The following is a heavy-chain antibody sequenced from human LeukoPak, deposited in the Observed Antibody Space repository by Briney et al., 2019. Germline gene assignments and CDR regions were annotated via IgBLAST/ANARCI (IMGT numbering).Heavy chain of an antibody. CDR1: GFTFSSYA. Sequence: GGSLRLSCAASGFTFSSYAIHWVRQAPGKGLERVAVISYDGSNKYYADSVKGRFTISRDNSKNTVYLQMNSLRTEDTAVYFCANKGDYWGQGTLVTVSS. CDR2: ISYDGSNK. CDR3: ANKGDY. V-gene: IGHV3-30-3*01. J-gene: IGHJ4*02.